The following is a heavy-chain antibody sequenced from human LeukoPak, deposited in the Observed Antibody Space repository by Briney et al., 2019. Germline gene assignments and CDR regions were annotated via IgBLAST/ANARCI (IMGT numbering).Heavy chain of an antibody. CDR3: ARGGRTQLWSY. Sequence: PSETLSLTCAVYGGSFSGYYWSWIRQPPGKGLEWIGEINHSGSTNYNPSLKSRVTISVDTSKNQFSLKLSSVTAADTAVYYCARGGRTQLWSYWGQGTLVTVSS. D-gene: IGHD5-18*01. V-gene: IGHV4-34*01. J-gene: IGHJ4*02. CDR2: INHSGST. CDR1: GGSFSGYY.